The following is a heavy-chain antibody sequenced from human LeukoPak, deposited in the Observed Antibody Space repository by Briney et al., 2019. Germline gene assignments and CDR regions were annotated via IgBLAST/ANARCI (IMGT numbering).Heavy chain of an antibody. J-gene: IGHJ6*03. Sequence: GGSLRLSCAAPGFTFSNAWMSWVRQAPGKGLEWVGRIKSKTDGGTTDYAAPVKGRFTISRDDSKNTLYLQMNSLKTEDTAVYYCTTTYYDFWSGYYTLGYYYMDVWGKGTTVTVSS. D-gene: IGHD3-3*01. CDR1: GFTFSNAW. V-gene: IGHV3-15*01. CDR2: IKSKTDGGTT. CDR3: TTTYYDFWSGYYTLGYYYMDV.